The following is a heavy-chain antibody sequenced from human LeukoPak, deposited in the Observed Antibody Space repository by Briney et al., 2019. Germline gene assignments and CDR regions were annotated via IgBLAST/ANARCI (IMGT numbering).Heavy chain of an antibody. CDR2: ISGSGGST. V-gene: IGHV3-23*01. CDR3: ARLPVAINGYFDP. Sequence: PGGPLRLPCAASGFPFTSYAMSGVPQAPGRGREGVSAISGSGGSTYYADSVKGRFTISRDNSKNTLYLQMNSLRAEDTAVYYCARLPVAINGYFDPWGQGTLVTVSS. J-gene: IGHJ5*02. D-gene: IGHD2-2*01. CDR1: GFPFTSYA.